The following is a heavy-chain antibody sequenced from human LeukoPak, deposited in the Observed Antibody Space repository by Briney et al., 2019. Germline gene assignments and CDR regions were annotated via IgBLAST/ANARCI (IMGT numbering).Heavy chain of an antibody. Sequence: SVTVSCKASGGTFSSYAISWVRQAPGQGLEWMGRIIPILGIANYAQKFQGRVTITADKSTSTAYMELSSLRSEDTAVYYCARGGTYYYDSSGYYTLDYWGQGTLVTVSS. CDR3: ARGGTYYYDSSGYYTLDY. CDR1: GGTFSSYA. D-gene: IGHD3-22*01. J-gene: IGHJ4*02. V-gene: IGHV1-69*04. CDR2: IIPILGIA.